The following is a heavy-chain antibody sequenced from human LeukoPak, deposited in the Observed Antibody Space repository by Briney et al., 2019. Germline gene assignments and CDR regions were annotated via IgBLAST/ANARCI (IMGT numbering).Heavy chain of an antibody. D-gene: IGHD6-6*01. CDR2: INPNSGGT. V-gene: IGHV1-2*02. CDR1: GYTFTGCY. CDR3: ASPSIAASVYYYYMDV. J-gene: IGHJ6*03. Sequence: GALVKVSCKASGYTFTGCYMHWVRQAPGQGLEWMGWINPNSGGTNYAQKFQGRVTMTRDTSISTAYMELSRLRSDDTAVYYCASPSIAASVYYYYMDVWGKGTTVTVSS.